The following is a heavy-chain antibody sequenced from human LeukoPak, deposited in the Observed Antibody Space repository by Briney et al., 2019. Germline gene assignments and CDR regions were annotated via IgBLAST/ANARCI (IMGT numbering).Heavy chain of an antibody. CDR1: GYTFTSYY. CDR2: INPSGGST. Sequence: GASVTVSCKASGYTFTSYYMHWVRQAPGQGLEWMGIINPSGGSTSYAQKFQGRVTMTRDMSTSTVYMELSSLRSEDTAVYYCARGPSGWYTMDVWGKGTTVTVSS. V-gene: IGHV1-46*01. D-gene: IGHD6-19*01. CDR3: ARGPSGWYTMDV. J-gene: IGHJ6*03.